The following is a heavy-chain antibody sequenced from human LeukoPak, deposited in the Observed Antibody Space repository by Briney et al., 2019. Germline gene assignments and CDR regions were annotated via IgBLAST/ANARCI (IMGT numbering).Heavy chain of an antibody. CDR3: ARDSDDYVWGSYRYKAEFDY. D-gene: IGHD3-16*02. CDR1: GYTFTSYG. CDR2: ISAYNGNT. Sequence: ASVKVSCKASGYTFTSYGISWVRQAPGQGLEWMGWISAYNGNTNYAQKLQGRVTMTTDTSTSTAYMELRSLRSDDTAVYYCARDSDDYVWGSYRYKAEFDYWGQGTLVTVSS. V-gene: IGHV1-18*01. J-gene: IGHJ4*02.